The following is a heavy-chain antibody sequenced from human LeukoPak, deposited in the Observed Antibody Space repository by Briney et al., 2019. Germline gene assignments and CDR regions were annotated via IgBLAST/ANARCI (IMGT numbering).Heavy chain of an antibody. V-gene: IGHV3-48*02. CDR2: IRSSSSTI. D-gene: IGHD4-17*01. CDR1: GFTCSSYS. CDR3: VREAVNDYGDYVFWFDP. Sequence: GGSLRLPCAVSGFTCSSYSMNWVRQAPGKGLEWVSYIRSSSSTIYYADSVKGRFTISRDNAKNSLYLQMNSLRDEDTAVYYCVREAVNDYGDYVFWFDPWGQGTLVTVSS. J-gene: IGHJ5*02.